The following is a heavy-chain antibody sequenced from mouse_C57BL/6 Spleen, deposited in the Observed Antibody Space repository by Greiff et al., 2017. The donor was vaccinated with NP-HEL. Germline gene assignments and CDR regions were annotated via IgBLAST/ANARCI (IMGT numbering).Heavy chain of an antibody. CDR1: GYSFTGYY. CDR2: INPSTGGT. D-gene: IGHD6-1*01. Sequence: EVKLVESGPELVKPGASVKISCKASGYSFTGYYMNWVKQSPEKSLEWIGEINPSTGGTTYNQKFKAKATLTVDKSSSTAYMQLKSLTSEDSAVYYCARGPASGYYFDYWGQGTTLTVSS. CDR3: ARGPASGYYFDY. J-gene: IGHJ2*01. V-gene: IGHV1-42*01.